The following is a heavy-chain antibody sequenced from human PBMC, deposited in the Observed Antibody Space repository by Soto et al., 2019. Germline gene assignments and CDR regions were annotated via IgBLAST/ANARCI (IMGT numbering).Heavy chain of an antibody. D-gene: IGHD2-2*01. CDR3: ARDSFKGYCSSTSCYPTGYYYYYGMDV. CDR2: ISSSSSYI. Sequence: PGGSLRLSCAASGFTFSSYSMNWVRQAPGKGPEWVSSISSSSSYIYYADSVKGRFTISRDNAKNSLYLQMNSLRAEDTAVYYCARDSFKGYCSSTSCYPTGYYYYYGMDVWGQGTTVTVSS. J-gene: IGHJ6*02. V-gene: IGHV3-21*01. CDR1: GFTFSSYS.